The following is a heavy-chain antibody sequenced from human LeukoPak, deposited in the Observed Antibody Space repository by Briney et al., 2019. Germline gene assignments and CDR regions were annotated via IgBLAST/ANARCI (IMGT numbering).Heavy chain of an antibody. V-gene: IGHV3-7*03. CDR3: GRDRLDVRGRVIDY. D-gene: IGHD3-10*01. Sequence: GGSLRLSCAASGFTFSSYAMSWVRQAPGKGLEWVANIKQDGSEKYYVDSVKGRFTISRDNAKNSLYLQMNSLRAEDTAVYYCGRDRLDVRGRVIDYWGQGTLVTVSS. CDR2: IKQDGSEK. CDR1: GFTFSSYA. J-gene: IGHJ4*02.